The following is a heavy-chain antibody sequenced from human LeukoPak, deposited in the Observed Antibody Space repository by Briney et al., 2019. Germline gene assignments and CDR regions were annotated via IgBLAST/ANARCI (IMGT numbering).Heavy chain of an antibody. D-gene: IGHD2-15*01. Sequence: SETLSLTCTVSGGSVTSYYWSWIRQPPGKGLEWIGYIYYDGGTNYNPSLKSRITTSLDTSKNQFSLRLSSVTAADTAVYYCAGGGDKAKTGYWGQGTLVTASS. J-gene: IGHJ4*02. CDR2: IYYDGGT. V-gene: IGHV4-59*08. CDR1: GGSVTSYY. CDR3: AGGGDKAKTGY.